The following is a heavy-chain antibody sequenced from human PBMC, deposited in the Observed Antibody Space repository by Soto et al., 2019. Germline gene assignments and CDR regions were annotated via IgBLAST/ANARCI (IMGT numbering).Heavy chain of an antibody. J-gene: IGHJ4*02. CDR1: GGSISNYY. V-gene: IGHV4-59*08. Sequence: SETLSLTCIVSGGSISNYYWSWIRQPPGKGLEWIGYIYYSGSTNYNPSLTSRVTISVNTSKNQFSLKLSSVTAADTAVYYCARHRYSYGVYYFDYWGQGTLVTVSS. CDR2: IYYSGST. CDR3: ARHRYSYGVYYFDY. D-gene: IGHD5-18*01.